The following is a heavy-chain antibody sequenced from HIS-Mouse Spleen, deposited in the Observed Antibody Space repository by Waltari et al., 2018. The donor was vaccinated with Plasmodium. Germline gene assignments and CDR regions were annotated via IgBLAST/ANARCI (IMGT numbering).Heavy chain of an antibody. J-gene: IGHJ4*02. CDR1: GGSISSSSYY. CDR2: IYYSGIT. V-gene: IGHV4-39*07. D-gene: IGHD1-7*01. Sequence: QLQLQESGPGLVKPSETLSLTCTVSGGSISSSSYYWGWIRQPPGKGLEWIGSIYYSGITYYNPSLKSRVTISVDTSKNQFSLKLSSVTAADTAVYYCARDRITGTSYFDYWGQRTLVTVSS. CDR3: ARDRITGTSYFDY.